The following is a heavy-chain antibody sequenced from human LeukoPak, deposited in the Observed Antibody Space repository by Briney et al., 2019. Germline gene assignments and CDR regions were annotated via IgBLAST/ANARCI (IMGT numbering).Heavy chain of an antibody. CDR3: ASHSYDTFDP. V-gene: IGHV1-24*01. CDR1: GYTLTELS. CDR2: FDPEDGET. Sequence: ASVTVFCKVSGYTLTELSMHWVRQAPGKGLEWMGGFDPEDGETIYAQKFQGRVTMTEDTSTDTAYMELSSLRSEDTAVYYCASHSYDTFDPWGQGTLVTVSS. J-gene: IGHJ5*02. D-gene: IGHD3-22*01.